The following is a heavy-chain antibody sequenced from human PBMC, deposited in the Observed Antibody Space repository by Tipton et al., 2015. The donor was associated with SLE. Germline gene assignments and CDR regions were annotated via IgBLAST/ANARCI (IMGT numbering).Heavy chain of an antibody. CDR3: ARSSWGPDY. V-gene: IGHV3-7*01. D-gene: IGHD6-13*01. CDR1: GFTFSRYW. Sequence: PLRLSCAASGFTFSRYWMNWVRQAPGKGLEWVAIIKEDGSEKHYVDSVRGRFTISRDNAKNSLYLQMNSLRAEDTAVYYCARSSWGPDYWGQGTLVPVSS. CDR2: IKEDGSEK. J-gene: IGHJ4*02.